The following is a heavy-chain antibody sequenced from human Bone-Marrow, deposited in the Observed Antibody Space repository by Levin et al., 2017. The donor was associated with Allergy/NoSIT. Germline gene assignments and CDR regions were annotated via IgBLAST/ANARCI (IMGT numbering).Heavy chain of an antibody. D-gene: IGHD3-10*01. CDR2: IFDSGGT. Sequence: TSETLSLTCTVSGGSISEYYWTWSRQPPRKGLEWIGYIFDSGGTNYNPSLKSRVTISLDTSKNQFSLKLSSVTAADTATYYCARDRRHYYGSGSYDRYFYYYGMDVWGQGTTVTVSS. CDR1: GGSISEYY. CDR3: ARDRRHYYGSGSYDRYFYYYGMDV. J-gene: IGHJ6*02. V-gene: IGHV4-59*01.